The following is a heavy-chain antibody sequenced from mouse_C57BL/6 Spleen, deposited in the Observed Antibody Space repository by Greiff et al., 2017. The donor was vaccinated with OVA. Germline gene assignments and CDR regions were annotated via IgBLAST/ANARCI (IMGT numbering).Heavy chain of an antibody. CDR3: AREGNYLDGYYQAWFAY. J-gene: IGHJ3*01. V-gene: IGHV1-82*01. CDR1: GYAFSSSW. CDR2: IYPGDGDT. D-gene: IGHD2-3*01. Sequence: QVQLQQSGPELVKPGASVNRSFNPSGYAFSSSWMNWVKQRPGKGLEWIGRIYPGDGDTNYNGKFKGKATLTADKSSSTAYMQLSSLTSEDSAVYVCAREGNYLDGYYQAWFAYWGQGTLVTVSA.